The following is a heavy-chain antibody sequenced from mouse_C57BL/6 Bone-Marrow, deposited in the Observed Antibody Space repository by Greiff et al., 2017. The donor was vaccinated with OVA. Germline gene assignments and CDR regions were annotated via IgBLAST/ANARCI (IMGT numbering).Heavy chain of an antibody. V-gene: IGHV1-55*01. Sequence: QVQLQQPGAELVKPGASVKMSWKASGYTFTSYWITWVKQRPGQGLEWIGDIYPGSGSTNYNEKFKSKATLTVDTSSSTAYMQLSSLTSEDSAVYYCARQRLRRLGDYWGQGTSVTVSS. CDR2: IYPGSGST. J-gene: IGHJ4*01. CDR3: ARQRLRRLGDY. D-gene: IGHD1-2*01. CDR1: GYTFTSYW.